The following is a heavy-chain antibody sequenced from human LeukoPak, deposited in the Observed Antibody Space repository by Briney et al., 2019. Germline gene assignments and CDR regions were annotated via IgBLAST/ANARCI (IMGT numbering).Heavy chain of an antibody. Sequence: PGGSLRLSCAASGFTFSSYGMHWVRQAPGKGLEWVAVIWYDGSNKYYAVSVRGRFTISRDNSKNTLYLQMNSLRDEDAAVYYCATESSLSNWGRGTLVTVSS. CDR2: IWYDGSNK. CDR3: ATESSLSN. CDR1: GFTFSSYG. V-gene: IGHV3-30*02. J-gene: IGHJ4*02.